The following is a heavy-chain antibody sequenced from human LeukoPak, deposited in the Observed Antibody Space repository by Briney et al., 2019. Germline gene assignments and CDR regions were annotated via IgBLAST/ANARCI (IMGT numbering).Heavy chain of an antibody. J-gene: IGHJ4*02. CDR1: GFTXRXXX. D-gene: IGHD3-22*01. CDR3: AAFYYDPAY. CDR2: ISGDVTST. V-gene: IGHV3-74*01. Sequence: GFTXRXXXXHXVXXXPGXXXILFSRISGDVTSTSYADSVKGRFTISRDTAKNTLYLQMHSLRAEDTAVYYCAAFYYDPAYWGQGTLVTVSS.